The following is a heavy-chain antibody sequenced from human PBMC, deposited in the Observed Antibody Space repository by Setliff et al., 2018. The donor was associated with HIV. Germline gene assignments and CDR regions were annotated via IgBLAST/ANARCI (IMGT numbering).Heavy chain of an antibody. V-gene: IGHV1-18*01. D-gene: IGHD6-19*01. CDR1: GYSFARYG. CDR2: ISGYNGNT. CDR3: ATITVAGTGAFDI. J-gene: IGHJ3*02. Sequence: VASVKVSCKASGYSFARYGLSWVRQAPGQGLEWMGWISGYNGNTKYAQNMQGRVTMTTDTSTTTAYMELRSLRSDDTAVYYCATITVAGTGAFDIWGQGTMVTV.